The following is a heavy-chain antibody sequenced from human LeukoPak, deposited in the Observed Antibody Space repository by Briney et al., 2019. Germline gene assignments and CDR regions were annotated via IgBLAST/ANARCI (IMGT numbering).Heavy chain of an antibody. CDR3: TRDLSASWYSLAY. V-gene: IGHV3-20*04. D-gene: IGHD2-2*01. CDR1: GFTFSNYA. J-gene: IGHJ4*02. Sequence: RTGGSLRLSCAASGFTFSNYALSWVRQAPGKGLEWVSGIDWSGESTGYADSVKGRFTISRDNVENALYLQMNSLRAEDTGLYFCTRDLSASWYSLAYWGRGTLVTVSS. CDR2: IDWSGEST.